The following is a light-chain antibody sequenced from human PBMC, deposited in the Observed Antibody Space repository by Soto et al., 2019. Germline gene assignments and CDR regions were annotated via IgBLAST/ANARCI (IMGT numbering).Light chain of an antibody. CDR1: SSDVGGYNY. CDR2: EVS. J-gene: IGLJ1*01. Sequence: SALTQPASMSGSPGQSITISCTGSSSDVGGYNYVSWYQQHPGKAPKLMIYEVSNRPSGVSNRFSGSKSGNTASLTISGLQAEDEADYYCSSYTTTNTYVFGTGTKVTVL. CDR3: SSYTTTNTYV. V-gene: IGLV2-14*01.